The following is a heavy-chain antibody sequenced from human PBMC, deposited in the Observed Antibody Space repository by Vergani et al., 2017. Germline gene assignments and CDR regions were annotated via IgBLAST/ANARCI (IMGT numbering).Heavy chain of an antibody. CDR1: GFSFTTYA. D-gene: IGHD1-1*01. CDR3: AKGGWNYWFDS. Sequence: EVQLLESGGDLVQPGGSLRLSCAASGFSFTTYAMSWVRQAPGKGLEWVSSINTNGAYTRYGDSVKGRFTISRDNSKSTRYLQMNSLRAEDTAIYYCAKGGWNYWFDSWGQGTLVIGS. CDR2: INTNGAYT. J-gene: IGHJ5*01. V-gene: IGHV3-23*01.